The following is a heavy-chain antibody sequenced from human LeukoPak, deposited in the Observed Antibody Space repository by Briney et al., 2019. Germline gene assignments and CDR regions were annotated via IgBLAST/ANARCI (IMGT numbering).Heavy chain of an antibody. D-gene: IGHD2-21*02. V-gene: IGHV3-23*01. CDR2: ISGSGGST. CDR1: GFTFSSYA. Sequence: PGGSLRLSCAASGFTFSSYAMSWVRQAPGKGLEWVSAISGSGGSTYYADSVKGRFTISRDNSKNTVYLQMNSLRGEDTAVYYCATNRTVTALFEYWGQGTLVTVSS. CDR3: ATNRTVTALFEY. J-gene: IGHJ4*02.